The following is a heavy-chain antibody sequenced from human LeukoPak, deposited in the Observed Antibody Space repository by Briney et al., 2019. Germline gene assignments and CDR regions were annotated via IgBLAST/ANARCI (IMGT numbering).Heavy chain of an antibody. CDR3: ARHGGMYSSGWYDWFDP. Sequence: GESLRISCKGSGYSFTSYWIGWVRQMPGKGLEWMGIIYPGDSDTRYSPSFQGQVTISADKSISTAYLQWSSLKASDTAMYYCARHGGMYSSGWYDWFDPWGQGTLVTVSS. CDR1: GYSFTSYW. V-gene: IGHV5-51*01. D-gene: IGHD6-19*01. J-gene: IGHJ5*02. CDR2: IYPGDSDT.